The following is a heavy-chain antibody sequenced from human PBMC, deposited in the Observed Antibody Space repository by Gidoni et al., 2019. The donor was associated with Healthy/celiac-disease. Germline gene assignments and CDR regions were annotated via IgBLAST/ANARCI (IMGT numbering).Heavy chain of an antibody. D-gene: IGHD2-21*02. Sequence: EVQLVESGGGLVKPGGSLRLSCAASGFTFSSAWMSWVRQAPGKGLEWVGRIQSKTEGGTTDYAAPVKGRFTISRDDSKNTLYLQMNSLKTEDTAVYYCIAYCGGDCYFYYFDYWGQGTLVTVSS. CDR2: IQSKTEGGTT. V-gene: IGHV3-15*01. CDR3: IAYCGGDCYFYYFDY. J-gene: IGHJ4*02. CDR1: GFTFSSAW.